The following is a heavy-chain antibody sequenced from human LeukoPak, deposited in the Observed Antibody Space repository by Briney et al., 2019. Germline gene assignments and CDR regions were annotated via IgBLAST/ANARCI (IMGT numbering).Heavy chain of an antibody. J-gene: IGHJ5*02. CDR2: FDPEDGET. D-gene: IGHD6-13*01. CDR3: ATRLYITAAGNYHWFDP. Sequence: ASVKVSCKVSGYTLTELSMHWVRQAPGKGLEWMGGFDPEDGETIYAQKFQGRVTMTEDTSTDTAYMELSSLRSEDAAVYYCATRLYITAAGNYHWFDPWGLGTLGNVSS. V-gene: IGHV1-24*01. CDR1: GYTLTELS.